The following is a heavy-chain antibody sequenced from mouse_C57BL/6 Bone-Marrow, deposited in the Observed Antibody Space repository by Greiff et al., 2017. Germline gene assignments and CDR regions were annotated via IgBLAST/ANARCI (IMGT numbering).Heavy chain of an antibody. J-gene: IGHJ4*01. D-gene: IGHD1-1*01. V-gene: IGHV1-4*01. CDR2: INPSSGYT. Sequence: VQLQQSGAELARPGASVEMSCKASGYTFTSYTMHWVKQRPGQGLEWIGYINPSSGYTKYNQKFKDKATLTADKSSSTAYMQLSSLTSEDSAVYYCAPTVVAPMDYWGQGTSVTVSS. CDR1: GYTFTSYT. CDR3: APTVVAPMDY.